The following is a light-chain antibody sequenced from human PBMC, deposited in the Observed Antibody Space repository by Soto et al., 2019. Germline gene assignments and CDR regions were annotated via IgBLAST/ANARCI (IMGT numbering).Light chain of an antibody. CDR1: QIISSW. CDR3: QQYNSFSRT. CDR2: DAS. J-gene: IGKJ1*01. V-gene: IGKV1-5*01. Sequence: DIQMTQSPSTLSASVGDSVTITCRASQIISSWLAWYQQKPGKAPKLLIYDASSLQSGVPSRFRGSGSGTEFTLTISSLQPDDFATYYCQQYNSFSRTFGQGTKVDI.